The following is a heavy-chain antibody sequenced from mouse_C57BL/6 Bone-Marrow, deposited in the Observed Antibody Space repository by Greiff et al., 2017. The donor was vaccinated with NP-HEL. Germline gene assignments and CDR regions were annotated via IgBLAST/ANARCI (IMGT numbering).Heavy chain of an antibody. D-gene: IGHD2-4*01. CDR2: IYPRDGST. J-gene: IGHJ3*01. CDR1: GYTFTDHT. V-gene: IGHV1-78*01. CDR3: ARWVYYDYDGFAY. Sequence: VQLQESDAELVKPGASVKISCKVSGYTFTDHTIHWMKQRPEQGLEWIGYIYPRDGSTKYNEKFKGKATLTADKSSSTAYMQLNSLTSEDSAVYFCARWVYYDYDGFAYWGQGTLVTVSA.